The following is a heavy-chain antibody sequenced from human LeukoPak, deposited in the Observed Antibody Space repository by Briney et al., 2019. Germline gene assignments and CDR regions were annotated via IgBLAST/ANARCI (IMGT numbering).Heavy chain of an antibody. V-gene: IGHV1-46*01. CDR1: GYTFTSYF. CDR2: INPAGGSP. Sequence: GASVKVSCKASGYTFTSYFIHWVRQAPGQGLEWAGIINPAGGSPSYAQRFQGRVTMTRDTSTSTVYMDLSSLRSEDSAVYYCARDWFGNYAGFDYWGQGTLVTVSS. CDR3: ARDWFGNYAGFDY. J-gene: IGHJ4*02. D-gene: IGHD1-7*01.